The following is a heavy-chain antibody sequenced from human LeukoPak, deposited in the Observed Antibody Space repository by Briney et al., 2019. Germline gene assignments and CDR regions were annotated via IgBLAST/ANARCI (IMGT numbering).Heavy chain of an antibody. V-gene: IGHV3-23*01. Sequence: GGSLRLSCAASGFTFSSYAMSWVRQAPGKGLEWVSAISGSGGSTYYADSVKGRFTISRDNSKNTLYLQMNSLRAEDTAVYYCVQKGSSGRYSIDYWGQGTLVTVSS. CDR2: ISGSGGST. CDR3: VQKGSSGRYSIDY. J-gene: IGHJ4*02. D-gene: IGHD6-19*01. CDR1: GFTFSSYA.